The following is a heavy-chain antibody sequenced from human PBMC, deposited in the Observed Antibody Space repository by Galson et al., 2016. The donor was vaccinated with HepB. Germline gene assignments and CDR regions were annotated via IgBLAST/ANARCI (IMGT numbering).Heavy chain of an antibody. Sequence: SVTVSCKASGYTFTSYAMHWVRQAPGQRLEWMGWINAGHGNTKYAQKFQGRVTISRDTSASKANVDLSSLRSEDTAVYYCARGPLARGWYADGWDYWGQGTLVTVSS. CDR1: GYTFTSYA. CDR2: INAGHGNT. D-gene: IGHD6-19*01. J-gene: IGHJ4*02. CDR3: ARGPLARGWYADGWDY. V-gene: IGHV1-3*01.